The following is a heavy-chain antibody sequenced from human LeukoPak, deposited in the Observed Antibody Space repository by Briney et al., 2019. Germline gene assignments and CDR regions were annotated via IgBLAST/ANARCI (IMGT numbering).Heavy chain of an antibody. CDR1: GGSISSYY. V-gene: IGHV4-59*08. CDR3: ARHLQYYGSGSYYPYYYYGMDV. Sequence: PSETLSLTCTVSGGSISSYYWSWIRQPPGKGLEWIRYIHDSGSTNYNPSLESRVTISVDTSKNQFSLKLSSVAAADTAVYYCARHLQYYGSGSYYPYYYYGMDVWGQGTTVTVSS. J-gene: IGHJ6*02. D-gene: IGHD3-10*01. CDR2: IHDSGST.